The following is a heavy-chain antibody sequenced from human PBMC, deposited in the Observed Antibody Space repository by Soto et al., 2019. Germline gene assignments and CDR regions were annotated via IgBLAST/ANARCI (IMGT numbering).Heavy chain of an antibody. Sequence: ASVKVSCKASGYTFTSYAMHWVRQAPGQRLEWMGWINTYNGNTNYAQKLQGRVTMTTDTSTTTAYMDLRSLRSDDTAVYYCARTGPPVDYWGQGTLVTVSS. V-gene: IGHV1-18*01. J-gene: IGHJ4*02. CDR1: GYTFTSYA. CDR3: ARTGPPVDY. CDR2: INTYNGNT.